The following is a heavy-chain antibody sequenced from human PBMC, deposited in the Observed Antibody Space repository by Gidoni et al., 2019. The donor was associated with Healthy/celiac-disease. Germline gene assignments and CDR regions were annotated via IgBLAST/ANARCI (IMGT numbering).Heavy chain of an antibody. CDR3: ARDRLSLRFGESHYGMDV. D-gene: IGHD3-10*01. CDR2: IWYDGSNK. Sequence: QVQLVESGGGVVEPGRSLRLSCAASGFTFSSYGRHWVRQAPGKGLSWVAVIWYDGSNKYSPDPLKGRFTIPRDNSKNTLYLQMNSLRAEDTAVYYCARDRLSLRFGESHYGMDVWGQGTTVTVSS. V-gene: IGHV3-33*01. CDR1: GFTFSSYG. J-gene: IGHJ6*02.